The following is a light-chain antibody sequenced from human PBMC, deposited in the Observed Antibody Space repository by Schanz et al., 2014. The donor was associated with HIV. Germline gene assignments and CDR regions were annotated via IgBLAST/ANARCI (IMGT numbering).Light chain of an antibody. CDR2: GNS. J-gene: IGLJ2*01. Sequence: QSVLTQPPSLSGAPGQRVSLSCNGTSSNIGAGYDVHWYQQFTGRAPKLLIYGNSNRPSGVPDRFSGSKSDTSASLAITGLQAEDEADYYCSSYAGGNKLIFGGGTKLTVL. CDR3: SSYAGGNKLI. CDR1: SSNIGAGYD. V-gene: IGLV1-40*01.